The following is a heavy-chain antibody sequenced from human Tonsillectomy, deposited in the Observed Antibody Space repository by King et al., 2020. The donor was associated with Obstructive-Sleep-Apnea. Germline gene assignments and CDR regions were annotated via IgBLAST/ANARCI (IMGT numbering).Heavy chain of an antibody. CDR3: AHRRSRTYYFDY. CDR1: GFSFSTSGVG. D-gene: IGHD1-1*01. Sequence: TLKESGPTLVKPTQTLTLTCTFSGFSFSTSGVGVGWIRQPPGKTLEWLALTYWDDDKRYSPSLKSRLTITKDTSKNQVVLTMANMDPVDTATYYCAHRRSRTYYFDYWGQGTLVTVSS. CDR2: TYWDDDK. V-gene: IGHV2-5*02. J-gene: IGHJ4*02.